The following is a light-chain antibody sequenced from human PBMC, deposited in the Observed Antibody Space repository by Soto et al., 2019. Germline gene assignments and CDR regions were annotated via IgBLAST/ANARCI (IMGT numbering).Light chain of an antibody. CDR1: SSDVGGYNY. Sequence: QSVLTQPPSASGSPGQSVAISCTGTSSDVGGYNYVSWYQQHPGKAPKLMIYEVNKRPSGVPDRFSGSKSGNTASLTVSGLQAEDEADYYCSSFASTHTYVFGTGTKVTVL. J-gene: IGLJ1*01. CDR2: EVN. V-gene: IGLV2-8*01. CDR3: SSFASTHTYV.